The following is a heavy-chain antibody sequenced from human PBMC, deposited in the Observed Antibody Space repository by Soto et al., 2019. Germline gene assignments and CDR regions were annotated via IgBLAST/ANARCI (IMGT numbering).Heavy chain of an antibody. CDR2: IGTSGTPT. V-gene: IGHV3-23*01. Sequence: GGSLRLSCIASGFTFRNYAMAWVRQAPGEDLEWVSAIGTSGTPTLYADSVKSRFSISRDDSRNTVSLQMNSLGVEDTAVYYCAKVLTAAAGTRYFDYWGQGTLVTVSS. J-gene: IGHJ4*02. D-gene: IGHD6-13*01. CDR1: GFTFRNYA. CDR3: AKVLTAAAGTRYFDY.